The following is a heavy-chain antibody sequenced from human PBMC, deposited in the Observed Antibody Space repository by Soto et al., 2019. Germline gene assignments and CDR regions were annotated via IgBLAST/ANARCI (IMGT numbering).Heavy chain of an antibody. CDR1: GFTFSSYA. V-gene: IGHV3-30-3*01. CDR2: ISYDGSNK. Sequence: VQLVESGGGVVQPGRSLRLSCAASGFTFSSYAMHWVRQAPGKGLEWVAVISYDGSNKYYADSVKGRFTISRDNSKNTLYLQMNSLRAEDTAVYYCARDRSPTSASYYFDYWGQGTLVTVSS. D-gene: IGHD1-1*01. CDR3: ARDRSPTSASYYFDY. J-gene: IGHJ4*02.